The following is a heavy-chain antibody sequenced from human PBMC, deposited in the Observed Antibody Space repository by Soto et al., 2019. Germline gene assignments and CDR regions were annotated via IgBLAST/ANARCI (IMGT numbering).Heavy chain of an antibody. CDR1: GFTFSSYG. Sequence: PGGSLRLSCAASGFTFSSYGMHWVRQAPGKGLEWVAVISYDGSNKYYADSVKGRFTISRDNSKNTLYLQMNSLRAEDTAVYYCAKERGYSYGPYYYYGMDVWGHGTTVTVSS. J-gene: IGHJ6*02. D-gene: IGHD5-18*01. V-gene: IGHV3-30*18. CDR3: AKERGYSYGPYYYYGMDV. CDR2: ISYDGSNK.